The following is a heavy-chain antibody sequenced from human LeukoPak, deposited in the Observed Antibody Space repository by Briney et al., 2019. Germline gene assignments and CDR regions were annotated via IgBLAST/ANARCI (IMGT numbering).Heavy chain of an antibody. CDR1: GFTFSDYY. CDR2: TSPSGGTV. CDR3: ARYDFILISYFDL. Sequence: PGGSLRLSCAASGFTFSDYYMSWIRQAPEAGLEWLSYTSPSGGTVYYTDSVKGRFTISRDNSKNTLYLQMNSLRAEDTAVYHCARYDFILISYFDLWGRGALVTVSS. V-gene: IGHV3-11*01. D-gene: IGHD3-3*01. J-gene: IGHJ2*01.